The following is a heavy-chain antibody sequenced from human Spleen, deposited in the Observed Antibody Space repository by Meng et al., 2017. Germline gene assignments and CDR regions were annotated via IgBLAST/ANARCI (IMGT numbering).Heavy chain of an antibody. CDR2: IISNGGST. V-gene: IGHV3-64*01. D-gene: IGHD3-22*01. J-gene: IGHJ4*02. CDR3: ASPHYDSSGYSIRPFDY. CDR1: GFTFSSYA. Sequence: GESLKISCAASGFTFSSYAMHWVRQAPGKGLEYVSTIISNGGSTYYANSVKGRFTISRDNAKNSLYLQMNSLRAEDTAVYYCASPHYDSSGYSIRPFDYWGQGTLVTVSS.